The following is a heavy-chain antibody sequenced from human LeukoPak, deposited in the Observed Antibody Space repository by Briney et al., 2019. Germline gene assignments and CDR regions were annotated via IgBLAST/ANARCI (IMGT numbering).Heavy chain of an antibody. J-gene: IGHJ4*02. CDR1: GYSFTAYY. CDR2: INPDTGGP. V-gene: IGHV1-2*02. CDR3: AKDKD. Sequence: ASVKVSCKASGYSFTAYYIHWVRQAPGQGLEWMGWINPDTGGPNYAQKFQGRVTMSRDTSISTVYMELSRLRFDDTAVYYCAKDKDWGQGTLVTVSS.